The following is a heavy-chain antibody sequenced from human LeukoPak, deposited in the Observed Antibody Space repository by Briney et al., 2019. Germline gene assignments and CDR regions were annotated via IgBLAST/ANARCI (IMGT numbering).Heavy chain of an antibody. D-gene: IGHD2-8*01. CDR1: GFPFSKTA. CDR3: AKEHLKYANHNRGSFDY. V-gene: IGHV3-23*01. Sequence: GGSLRLSCVASGFPFSKTAMTWVRQAPGKGLEWLSVITRGGSPYYADSVKGRFTISRDNARNTVYLQLNSLRNEDTALYYCAKEHLKYANHNRGSFDYWGQGTLVTVSS. CDR2: ITRGGSP. J-gene: IGHJ4*02.